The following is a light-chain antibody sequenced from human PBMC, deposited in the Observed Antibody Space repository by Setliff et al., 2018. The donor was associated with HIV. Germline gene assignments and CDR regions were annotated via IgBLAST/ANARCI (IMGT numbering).Light chain of an antibody. Sequence: ALTQPASVSGSPGQSITISCTGTSDNFGSYNLVSWYQQHPGKAPKLMIYEGTKRPSGVSNRFSGSKSGNTASLTISGLQAEDEADYYCSSYAITNTLLFGTGTKVTVL. CDR2: EGT. CDR3: SSYAITNTLL. CDR1: SDNFGSYNL. J-gene: IGLJ1*01. V-gene: IGLV2-14*02.